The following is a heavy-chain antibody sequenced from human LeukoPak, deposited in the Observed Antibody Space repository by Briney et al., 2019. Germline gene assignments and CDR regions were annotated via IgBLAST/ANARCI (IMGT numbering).Heavy chain of an antibody. CDR3: AKAPVGHCSGAFCYHFDS. CDR1: GFTFSTYA. CDR2: ISGDNPGT. V-gene: IGHV3-23*01. D-gene: IGHD2-15*01. J-gene: IGHJ4*02. Sequence: GGSLRLSCAASGFTFSTYAMSWVRQTPGKGREWVAAISGDNPGTYHANSVKGRFTISRDNSKNTLHLQMSGLRAEDTARYCCAKAPVGHCSGAFCYHFDSWGQGTLVTVSS.